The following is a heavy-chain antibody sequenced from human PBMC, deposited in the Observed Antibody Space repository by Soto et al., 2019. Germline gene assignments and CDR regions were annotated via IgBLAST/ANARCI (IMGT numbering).Heavy chain of an antibody. J-gene: IGHJ6*03. V-gene: IGHV3-9*01. CDR2: ISWNSGNI. Sequence: EVQLVESGGDLVQPGRSLRLSCAASGFTFDDYAMHWVRQAPGKGLEWVSGISWNSGNIGYADSVKGRFTISRDNANNSLYLQMSSLGAEDTASYYCVKDMSPGEVSRSDYMDVWGKGTTVTVSS. CDR3: VKDMSPGEVSRSDYMDV. CDR1: GFTFDDYA. D-gene: IGHD3-16*01.